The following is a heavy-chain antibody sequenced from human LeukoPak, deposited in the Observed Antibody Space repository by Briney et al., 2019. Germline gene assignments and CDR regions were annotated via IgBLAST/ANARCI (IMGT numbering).Heavy chain of an antibody. CDR1: GFTFDDYA. Sequence: GGSLRLSCAASGFTFDDYAMHWVRQAPGKGLEWVSLISGDGGSTYYADSVKGRFTISRDNSKNSLYLQRNSLRTEDTALYYCAKARYYYGSGSDYNVPDFDYWGQGTLVTVSS. V-gene: IGHV3-43*02. CDR3: AKARYYYGSGSDYNVPDFDY. J-gene: IGHJ4*02. D-gene: IGHD3-10*01. CDR2: ISGDGGST.